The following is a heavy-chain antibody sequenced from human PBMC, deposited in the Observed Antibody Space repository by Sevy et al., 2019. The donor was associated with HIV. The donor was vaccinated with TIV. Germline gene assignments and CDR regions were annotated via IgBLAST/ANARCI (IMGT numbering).Heavy chain of an antibody. D-gene: IGHD6-13*01. CDR2: ISGISNYI. V-gene: IGHV3-21*01. J-gene: IGHJ4*02. CDR3: AKGGSNWPYFDY. Sequence: GGSLRLSCAASGFTFSNYVMNWVRQAPGKGLEWVSSISGISNYIYYADSLKGRFTISRDNAKNSLYLQMNSLRAEDMAVYYCAKGGSNWPYFDYWGQGILVTVSS. CDR1: GFTFSNYV.